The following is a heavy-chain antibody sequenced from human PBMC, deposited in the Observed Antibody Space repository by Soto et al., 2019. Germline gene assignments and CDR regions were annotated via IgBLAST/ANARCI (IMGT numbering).Heavy chain of an antibody. D-gene: IGHD2-8*01. CDR2: IRSKAYGGTT. CDR1: GFTFGDYA. J-gene: IGHJ5*02. CDR3: TRDHCTNGVCHNWFDP. V-gene: IGHV3-49*03. Sequence: GGSLRLSCTASGFTFGDYAMSWFRQAPGKGLEWVGFIRSKAYGGTTEYAASVKGRFTISRDDSKSIAYLQMNSLKTEDTAVYYCTRDHCTNGVCHNWFDPWGQGTLVTVSS.